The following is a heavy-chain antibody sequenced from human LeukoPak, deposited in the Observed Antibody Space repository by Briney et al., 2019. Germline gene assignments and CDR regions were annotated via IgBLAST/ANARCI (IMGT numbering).Heavy chain of an antibody. CDR2: IDIGRGDS. CDR3: ARERGIRDAFDF. V-gene: IGHV1-3*03. D-gene: IGHD1-14*01. CDR1: GYTSTSYT. Sequence: ASVKVSRKASGYTSTSYTIHWVRQAPGQSLEWMGWIDIGRGDSKCSQEFQGRVTLTRDTSATTAHLEVSSLRPEDMAVYYCARERGIRDAFDFWGQGTMVTVSS. J-gene: IGHJ3*01.